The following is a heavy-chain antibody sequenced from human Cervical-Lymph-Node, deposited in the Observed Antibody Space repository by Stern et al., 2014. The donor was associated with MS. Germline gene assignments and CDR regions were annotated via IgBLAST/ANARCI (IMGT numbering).Heavy chain of an antibody. J-gene: IGHJ4*02. V-gene: IGHV3-33*01. Sequence: QVQLVESGGGVVQPGRSLRLSCAASGFTFSNYGMHWVRQAPGKGLEWLAGIWYDGNKKYYADSVKGRFTISRDNSKNTLFLQISSLTAEDTALYYCARGNWNYEGMGYWGQGTLDTVSS. CDR3: ARGNWNYEGMGY. CDR2: IWYDGNKK. D-gene: IGHD1-7*01. CDR1: GFTFSNYG.